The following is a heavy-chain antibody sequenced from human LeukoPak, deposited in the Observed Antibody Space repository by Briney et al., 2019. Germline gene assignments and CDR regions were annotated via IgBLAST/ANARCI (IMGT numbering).Heavy chain of an antibody. V-gene: IGHV4-30-2*01. CDR2: IYHSGSP. D-gene: IGHD6-6*01. Sequence: PSETLSLTCAVSGGSISSGGYSWSWIRQPPGKGLQWIGYIYHSGSPYYNPSLKSRVTISVDKSKNQFSLNLSSVTAADTAVYYCARDGSTRLVRGKWFDPWGQGTLVTVSS. J-gene: IGHJ5*02. CDR1: GGSISSGGYS. CDR3: ARDGSTRLVRGKWFDP.